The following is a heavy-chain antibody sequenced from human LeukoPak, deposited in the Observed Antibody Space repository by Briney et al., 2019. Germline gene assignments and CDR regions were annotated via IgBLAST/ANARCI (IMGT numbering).Heavy chain of an antibody. CDR1: GVSISSYY. CDR3: ARHGEGYSYGTYLDY. Sequence: SETLSLTCTVSGVSISSYYWSWIRQPPGKGLEWIGFIYHSGSTNYNPSLKSPVTISLDTSKNQFSLKLSSVTAADTAVYYCARHGEGYSYGTYLDYWGQGTLVTVSS. J-gene: IGHJ4*02. V-gene: IGHV4-59*08. CDR2: IYHSGST. D-gene: IGHD5-18*01.